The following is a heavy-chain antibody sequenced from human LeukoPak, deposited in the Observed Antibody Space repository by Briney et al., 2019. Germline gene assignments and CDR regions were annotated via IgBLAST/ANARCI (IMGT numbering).Heavy chain of an antibody. D-gene: IGHD3-22*01. CDR2: VIPIFGTA. V-gene: IGHV1-69*05. CDR1: GGTFSNYA. Sequence: SVKVSCKASGGTFSNYAITWVRQAPGQGLEWMGRVIPIFGTANYAQKFQGRVTITTDESTSTAYMELSSLRSEDTAVYYCASSDYYDSSGYLGYWGQGTLVTVSS. J-gene: IGHJ4*02. CDR3: ASSDYYDSSGYLGY.